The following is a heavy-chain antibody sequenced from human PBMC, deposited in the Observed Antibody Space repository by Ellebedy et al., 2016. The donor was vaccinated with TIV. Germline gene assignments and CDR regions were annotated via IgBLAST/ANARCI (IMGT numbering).Heavy chain of an antibody. V-gene: IGHV3-23*01. CDR1: GFTFSTYA. D-gene: IGHD3/OR15-3a*01. Sequence: GGSLRLXXVASGFTFSTYAMTWLRQAPGKGLEYISAISGSDDTTYYADSVKGRFTLSRDKSKSTLYLQMNNLRADDTAVYYCGSSWAGDWGQGTLVTVSP. CDR3: GSSWAGD. J-gene: IGHJ4*02. CDR2: ISGSDDTT.